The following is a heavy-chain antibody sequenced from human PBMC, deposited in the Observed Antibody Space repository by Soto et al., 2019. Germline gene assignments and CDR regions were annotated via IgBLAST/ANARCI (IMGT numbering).Heavy chain of an antibody. Sequence: EVQLVESGGGLVQPGGSVRLACAASGFTFNSYWMSWVRQAPGKGLEWVANIKQDGSEQYFVDSVRGRFSVSRDNANNLMYLEMSSLRVEDTAVYYCARGLTAGVFYDHTWGGYLPKTYGLDVWGQGTAVTVSS. V-gene: IGHV3-7*01. CDR1: GFTFNSYW. CDR3: ARGLTAGVFYDHTWGGYLPKTYGLDV. CDR2: IKQDGSEQ. D-gene: IGHD3-16*02. J-gene: IGHJ6*02.